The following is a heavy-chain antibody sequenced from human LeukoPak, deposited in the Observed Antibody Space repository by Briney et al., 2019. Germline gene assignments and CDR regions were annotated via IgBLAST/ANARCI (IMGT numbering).Heavy chain of an antibody. CDR3: ARDHFDY. CDR1: GFTFSSYA. CDR2: ISYDGSNK. V-gene: IGHV3-30*04. J-gene: IGHJ4*02. Sequence: GGSLRLSCAASGFTFSSYAMHWVRQAPGKGLEWVAVISYDGSNKYYADSVKGRFTISRDNSKNTLYLQMNSLRAEGTAVYYCARDHFDYWGQGTLVTVSS.